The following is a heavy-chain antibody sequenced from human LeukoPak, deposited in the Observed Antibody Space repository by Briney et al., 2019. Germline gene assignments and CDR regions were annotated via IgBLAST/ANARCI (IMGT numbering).Heavy chain of an antibody. Sequence: SETLSLTCAVYGGSFSGYYWSWIRQPPGKGLKWIWEINHSGSTNYNPSLKSRVTISVDTSKNQFSLKLSSVTAADTAVYYCARGLRDILTGYTLDYWGQGTLVTVSS. D-gene: IGHD3-9*01. CDR3: ARGLRDILTGYTLDY. CDR1: GGSFSGYY. CDR2: INHSGST. V-gene: IGHV4-34*01. J-gene: IGHJ4*02.